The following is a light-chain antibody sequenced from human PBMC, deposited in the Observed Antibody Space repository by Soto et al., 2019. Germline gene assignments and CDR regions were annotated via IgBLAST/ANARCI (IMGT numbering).Light chain of an antibody. V-gene: IGLV2-14*01. CDR3: SSYTSSSTLV. J-gene: IGLJ1*01. CDR1: SSDVGGYNY. CDR2: EVS. Sequence: QSALTQPASVSGSPGQSITISCTGSSSDVGGYNYVSWYQQHPGKAPKLMIYEVSNRPSGVSNRFSGSKSGNTASLTISGLQTEDDADYYCSSYTSSSTLVFGTGTKLTVL.